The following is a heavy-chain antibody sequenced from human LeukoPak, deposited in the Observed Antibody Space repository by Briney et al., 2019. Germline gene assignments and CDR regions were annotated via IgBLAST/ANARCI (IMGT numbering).Heavy chain of an antibody. D-gene: IGHD4-17*01. CDR3: ARGGVYGDYETRFDY. V-gene: IGHV1-69*05. Sequence: SVKVSCKASGGTFSSYAISWVRQAPGQGLEWMGRIIPIFGTANYAQKFQGRVTITTDESTSTAYMELSSLRSEDTAVYYCARGGVYGDYETRFDYWGQGTLVTVSS. CDR2: IIPIFGTA. J-gene: IGHJ4*02. CDR1: GGTFSSYA.